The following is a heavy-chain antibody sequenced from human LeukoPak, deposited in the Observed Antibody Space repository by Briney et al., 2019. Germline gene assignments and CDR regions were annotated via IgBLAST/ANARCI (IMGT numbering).Heavy chain of an antibody. J-gene: IGHJ4*02. CDR3: ARSYKTLNFDY. V-gene: IGHV1-3*01. Sequence: ASVKVSCKASGYTFTSYGISWVRQAPGQGLEWMGWINAGNGNTKYSQKFQGRVTITRDTSASTAYMELSSLRSEDTAVYYCARSYKTLNFDYWGQGTLVTVSS. CDR1: GYTFTSYG. CDR2: INAGNGNT. D-gene: IGHD1-26*01.